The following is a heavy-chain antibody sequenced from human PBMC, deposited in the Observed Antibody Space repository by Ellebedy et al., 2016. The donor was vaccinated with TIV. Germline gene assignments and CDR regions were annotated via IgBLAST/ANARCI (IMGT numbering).Heavy chain of an antibody. CDR1: GFTFSSYW. J-gene: IGHJ3*02. V-gene: IGHV3-7*04. Sequence: GESLKISCAASGFTFSSYWMSWVRQAPGKGLEWVANIKQDGSEKYYVDSVKGRFTISRDNAKNSLYLQMNSLRAEDTAVYYCARALEPWYGSFDIWGQGTMVTVSS. CDR3: ARALEPWYGSFDI. CDR2: IKQDGSEK. D-gene: IGHD6-13*01.